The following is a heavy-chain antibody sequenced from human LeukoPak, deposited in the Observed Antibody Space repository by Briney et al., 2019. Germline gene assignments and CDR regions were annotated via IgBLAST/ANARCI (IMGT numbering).Heavy chain of an antibody. D-gene: IGHD6-19*01. CDR1: GFTFSSDE. Sequence: PGGSLRLSCAASGFTFSSDEMNWVRQAPGKGLEWVSYISSSGSTIYYADSVKGRFTISRDNAKNSLYLQMNSLRAEDTAVYYCARFWFAVADTFDYWGQGTLVTVSS. V-gene: IGHV3-48*03. J-gene: IGHJ4*02. CDR3: ARFWFAVADTFDY. CDR2: ISSSGSTI.